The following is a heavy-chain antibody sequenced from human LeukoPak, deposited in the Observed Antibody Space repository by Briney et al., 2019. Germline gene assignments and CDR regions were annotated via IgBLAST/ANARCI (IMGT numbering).Heavy chain of an antibody. D-gene: IGHD6-13*01. CDR2: IYYSGST. V-gene: IGHV4-59*08. Sequence: SETLSLTCTVSGGSISSQYWSWIRQPPGKGLEWIGYIYYSGSTNYNPSLKSRVTISVDTSKNQFSLKLSSVTAADTAVYYCARHSSSFRFDPWGQGTLVTVSS. CDR1: GGSISSQY. CDR3: ARHSSSFRFDP. J-gene: IGHJ5*02.